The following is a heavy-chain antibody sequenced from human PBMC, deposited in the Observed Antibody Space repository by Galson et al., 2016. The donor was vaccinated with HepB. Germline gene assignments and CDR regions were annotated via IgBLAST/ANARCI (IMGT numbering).Heavy chain of an antibody. CDR3: AKLGVSDSGSAAY. V-gene: IGHV3-23*01. J-gene: IGHJ4*02. D-gene: IGHD2-15*01. CDR1: GFTFSSYT. CDR2: ITNIGDST. Sequence: SLRLSCAASGFTFSSYTMSWVRQAPGKGLEWVSGITNIGDSTYYADSVKGRFTLSRDNSKNTLYLQMNSLRAEDTAIYYCAKLGVSDSGSAAYWGQGTLVTVSS.